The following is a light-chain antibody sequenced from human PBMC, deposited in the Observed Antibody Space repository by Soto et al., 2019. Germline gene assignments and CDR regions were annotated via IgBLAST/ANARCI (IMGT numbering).Light chain of an antibody. V-gene: IGKV1D-16*01. CDR3: QQYNTYPLT. CDR2: AAS. CDR1: QGVGTW. J-gene: IGKJ4*01. Sequence: DIQLTQSPSSLTASVGDRVTITCRASQGVGTWLAWYQQKPEKSPKSLIYAASNLQDGVPSRFNGSGSGTDFTLTIASLQPADVATYFCQQYNTYPLTFGGGTRMGI.